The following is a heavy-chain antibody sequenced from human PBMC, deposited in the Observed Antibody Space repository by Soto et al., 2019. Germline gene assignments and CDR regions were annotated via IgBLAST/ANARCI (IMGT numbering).Heavy chain of an antibody. Sequence: QVHLEESGGGLVKSGGSLRLSCTAFGFTFSDYYMSWIRQAPGKGLEWVSDISNSGRITHHADSMEGRFTISRDNAKNSLYLQMNSLRPEDSAIYYCARDHGGGGLALEFWGQGTLVTVSS. CDR3: ARDHGGGGLALEF. CDR1: GFTFSDYY. D-gene: IGHD3-16*01. CDR2: ISNSGRIT. V-gene: IGHV3-11*01. J-gene: IGHJ4*02.